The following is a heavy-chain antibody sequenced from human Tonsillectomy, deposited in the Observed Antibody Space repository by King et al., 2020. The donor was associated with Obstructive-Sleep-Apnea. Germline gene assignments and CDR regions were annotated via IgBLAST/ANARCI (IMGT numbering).Heavy chain of an antibody. CDR3: ARGVPVPDHPMLPGCYFDY. V-gene: IGHV4-39*07. J-gene: IGHJ4*02. CDR2: IYYSGST. D-gene: IGHD2-15*01. Sequence: QLQESGPGLVKPSETLSLTCTVSGGSISSSSYYWGWIRQPPGKGLEWIGSIYYSGSTYYNPSLKSRVTISVDTSKNQFSLKLSSVTAADTAVYYCARGVPVPDHPMLPGCYFDYWGQGTLVTVSS. CDR1: GGSISSSSYY.